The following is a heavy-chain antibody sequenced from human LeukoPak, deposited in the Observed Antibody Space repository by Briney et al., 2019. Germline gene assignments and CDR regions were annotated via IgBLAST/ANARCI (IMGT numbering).Heavy chain of an antibody. J-gene: IGHJ3*02. CDR1: GFTFDDYA. CDR3: ARALSIATTVDI. Sequence: GRSLRLSCAASGFTFDDYAMHWVRQAPGKGLEWVSGISWNSGSIGYADSVKGRFTISRDNAKNSLYLQMNSLRAEDTAVYYCARALSIATTVDIWGLGTMVTVSS. CDR2: ISWNSGSI. D-gene: IGHD6-6*01. V-gene: IGHV3-9*01.